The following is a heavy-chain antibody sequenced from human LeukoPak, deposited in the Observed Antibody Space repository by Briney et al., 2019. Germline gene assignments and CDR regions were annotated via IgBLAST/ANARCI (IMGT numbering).Heavy chain of an antibody. Sequence: SVKVSCKASGGTFSSYAISWVRQAPGQGLEWMGRIIPILGIANYAQKFQGRVTITADKSTSTAYMELSSLRSEDTAVYYCARGITMVRGVTSIPYYYYGMDVWGQGTTVTVSS. CDR2: IIPILGIA. D-gene: IGHD3-10*01. J-gene: IGHJ6*02. V-gene: IGHV1-69*04. CDR3: ARGITMVRGVTSIPYYYYGMDV. CDR1: GGTFSSYA.